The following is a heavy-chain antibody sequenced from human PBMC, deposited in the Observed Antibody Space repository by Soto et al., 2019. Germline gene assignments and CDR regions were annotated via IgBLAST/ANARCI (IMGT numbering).Heavy chain of an antibody. J-gene: IGHJ5*02. CDR1: GYTFTSYY. V-gene: IGHV1-46*01. Sequence: VASVKVSCKASGYTFTSYYMHWVRQAPGQGLEWMGIINPSGGSTSYAQKFQGRVTMTRDTSTSTVYMELSSLRSEDTAVYYCAKARGYSYGSQTDWFDPWGQGTLVTVSS. D-gene: IGHD5-18*01. CDR3: AKARGYSYGSQTDWFDP. CDR2: INPSGGST.